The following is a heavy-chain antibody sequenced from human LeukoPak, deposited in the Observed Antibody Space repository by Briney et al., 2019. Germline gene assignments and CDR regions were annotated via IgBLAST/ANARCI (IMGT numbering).Heavy chain of an antibody. Sequence: GGSLRLSCAASGFTFSSYAMSWVRQAPGKGLEWVSAISGSGGSTYYADSVKGRFTTSRDNSKNTLYLQMNSLTIEDTAVYYCARADSTMVTGGGMDVWGQGITVTVSS. CDR1: GFTFSSYA. J-gene: IGHJ6*02. D-gene: IGHD5-18*01. CDR2: ISGSGGST. V-gene: IGHV3-23*01. CDR3: ARADSTMVTGGGMDV.